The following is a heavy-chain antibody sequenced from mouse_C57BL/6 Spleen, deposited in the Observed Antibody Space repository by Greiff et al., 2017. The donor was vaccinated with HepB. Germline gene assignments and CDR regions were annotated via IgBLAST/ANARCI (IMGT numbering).Heavy chain of an antibody. J-gene: IGHJ2*01. V-gene: IGHV1-81*01. Sequence: QVQLQQSGAELARPGASVKLSCKASGYTFTSYGISWVKQRTGQGLEWIGEIYPRSGNTYYNEKLKGKATLTADKSSSTAYMELRSLTSEDSAVYFCARQDYGSSYRYYFDYWGQGTTLTVSS. D-gene: IGHD1-1*01. CDR3: ARQDYGSSYRYYFDY. CDR2: IYPRSGNT. CDR1: GYTFTSYG.